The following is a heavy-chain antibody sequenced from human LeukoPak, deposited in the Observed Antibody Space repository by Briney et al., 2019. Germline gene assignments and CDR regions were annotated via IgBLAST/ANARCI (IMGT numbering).Heavy chain of an antibody. V-gene: IGHV4-34*01. CDR2: INHSGST. Sequence: SETLSLTCAVYGGSFSGYYWSWIRQPPGKGLEWIGEINHSGSTNYNPSLKSRVTISVDTSKNQSSLKLSSVTAADTAVYYCARALGYCSSTSCYIDYWGQGTLVTVSS. J-gene: IGHJ4*02. CDR3: ARALGYCSSTSCYIDY. CDR1: GGSFSGYY. D-gene: IGHD2-2*02.